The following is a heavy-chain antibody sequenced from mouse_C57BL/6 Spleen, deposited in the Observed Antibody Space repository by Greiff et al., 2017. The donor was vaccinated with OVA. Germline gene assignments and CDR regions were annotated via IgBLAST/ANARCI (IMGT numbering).Heavy chain of an antibody. J-gene: IGHJ4*01. CDR2: INPYNGDT. CDR3: ARSGFYGYVDSMDD. Sequence: EVQLQQSGPELVKPGDSVKISCKASGYSFTSYFMNWVMQSHGKSLEWIGRINPYNGDTFYNQKFKGKATLTVDKSSSTSHMELRSLTSEDSAVYYGARSGFYGYVDSMDDWGQGTSVTVSS. V-gene: IGHV1-20*01. D-gene: IGHD2-2*01. CDR1: GYSFTSYF.